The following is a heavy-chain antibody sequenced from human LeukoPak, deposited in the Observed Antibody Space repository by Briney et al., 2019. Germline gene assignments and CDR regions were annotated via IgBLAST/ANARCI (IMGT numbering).Heavy chain of an antibody. Sequence: LAGGSLRLSCAASGFTVSSNYMNWVRQAPGKGLEWLGFIRTQSYGATTEYAAAVKGRFTISRDDSKSIAYLQMNSLKTEDTAIYYCTRDYYDSTGAFDYWGQGTQVTVSS. D-gene: IGHD3-22*01. J-gene: IGHJ4*02. CDR3: TRDYYDSTGAFDY. CDR1: GFTVSSNY. V-gene: IGHV3-71*01. CDR2: IRTQSYGATT.